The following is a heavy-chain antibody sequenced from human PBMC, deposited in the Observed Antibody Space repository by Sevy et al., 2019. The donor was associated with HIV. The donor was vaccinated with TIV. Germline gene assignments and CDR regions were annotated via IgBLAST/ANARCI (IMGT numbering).Heavy chain of an antibody. CDR2: VSWNGRSL. J-gene: IGHJ6*02. Sequence: GGSLRLSCVTSGFTFDDHGMHWVREIPGKGLEWVSGVSWNGRSLGYADTVKGRFIISRDNAKKSVYLQMNSLRTEDTALYYCARDAGTGGSYMGYYFGMDVWGQGITVTVSS. CDR1: GFTFDDHG. V-gene: IGHV3-9*01. D-gene: IGHD3-10*01. CDR3: ARDAGTGGSYMGYYFGMDV.